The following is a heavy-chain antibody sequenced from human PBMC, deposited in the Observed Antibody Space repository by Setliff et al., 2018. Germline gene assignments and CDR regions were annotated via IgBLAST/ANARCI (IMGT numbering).Heavy chain of an antibody. V-gene: IGHV4-38-2*01. CDR1: DFSVSSNYY. CDR3: ARTSSGRYFDL. Sequence: TSETLSLTCAVSDFSVSSNYYWGWIRQPPGKGLEWIANVYYSGSTYYSPSLKGRVTMSVDTSKNQFSLNLYSVTAADTAVYYCARTSSGRYFDLWGRGTLVTVSS. CDR2: VYYSGST. J-gene: IGHJ2*01.